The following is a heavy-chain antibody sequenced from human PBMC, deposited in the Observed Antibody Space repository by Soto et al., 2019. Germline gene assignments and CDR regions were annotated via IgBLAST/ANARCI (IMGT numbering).Heavy chain of an antibody. CDR1: GFTFSDYY. CDR2: ISSSSSYT. CDR3: ARAIIPLTTIFYGMDV. Sequence: GGSLRLSCTASGFTFSDYYMTWIRQAPGKGLEWFSYISSSSSYTNYADSVKGRFTISRDNAKNSLYLQMNSLRAEDTAVYYCARAIIPLTTIFYGMDVWGKGTTVPVPS. V-gene: IGHV3-11*06. D-gene: IGHD4-4*01. J-gene: IGHJ6*04.